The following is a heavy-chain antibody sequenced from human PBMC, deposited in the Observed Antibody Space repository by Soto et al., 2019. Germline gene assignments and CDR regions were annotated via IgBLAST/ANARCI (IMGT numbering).Heavy chain of an antibody. CDR2: ISLNLQTI. V-gene: IGHV3-48*03. CDR1: GFTFSSHS. CDR3: TRDLTGYAMDV. Sequence: EVQLVESGGGLVQPGGSLRLSCAASGFTFSSHSMNWVRQAPGKGLEWVSYISLNLQTIYYADSVKGRFTISRDNAKNSLYLQMNTLRAEDTAVYYCTRDLTGYAMDVWGQGTTVTVSS. J-gene: IGHJ6*02. D-gene: IGHD2-2*01.